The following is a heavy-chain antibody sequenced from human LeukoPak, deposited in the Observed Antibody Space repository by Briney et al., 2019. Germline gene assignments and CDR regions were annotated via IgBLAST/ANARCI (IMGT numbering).Heavy chain of an antibody. CDR2: ISSSSRTI. Sequence: PGGSLRLSCAASGFTFSSYNMNWVRQAPGKGLEWVSYISSSSRTIYYADSVKGRFTISRDNAKNSLYLQMNSLRAEDTAVYYCAKVSLLSSWNFDYWGQGTLVTVSS. J-gene: IGHJ4*02. CDR1: GFTFSSYN. V-gene: IGHV3-48*01. CDR3: AKVSLLSSWNFDY. D-gene: IGHD6-13*01.